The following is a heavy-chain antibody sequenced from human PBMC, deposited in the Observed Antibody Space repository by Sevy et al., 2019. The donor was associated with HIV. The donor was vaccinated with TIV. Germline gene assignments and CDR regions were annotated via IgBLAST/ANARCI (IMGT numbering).Heavy chain of an antibody. CDR1: GFTFSSYG. D-gene: IGHD4-17*01. J-gene: IGHJ4*02. CDR3: ARDLEFYDYGDYGPAFMPDY. Sequence: GGSLRLSCAASGFTFSSYGMHWVRQAPGKGLEWVALIWFNGSNTYYADSVRGRFTISRDIAKITLHLQMNSLRAEDTAVYYCARDLEFYDYGDYGPAFMPDYWGQGTLVTVSS. CDR2: IWFNGSNT. V-gene: IGHV3-33*01.